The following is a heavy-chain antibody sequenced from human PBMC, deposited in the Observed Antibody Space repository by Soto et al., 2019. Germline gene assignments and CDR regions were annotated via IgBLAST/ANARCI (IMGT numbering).Heavy chain of an antibody. CDR2: INPNSGGT. D-gene: IGHD1-26*01. CDR3: ARDKVGATGNYFDY. J-gene: IGHJ4*02. Sequence: ASVKVSCKASGYTFTGYYMHWVRQAPGQGLEWMGWINPNSGGTNYAQKFQGWVTMTRDTSISTAYMELSRLRSDDTAVYYCARDKVGATGNYFDYWGQGTLVTVSS. V-gene: IGHV1-2*04. CDR1: GYTFTGYY.